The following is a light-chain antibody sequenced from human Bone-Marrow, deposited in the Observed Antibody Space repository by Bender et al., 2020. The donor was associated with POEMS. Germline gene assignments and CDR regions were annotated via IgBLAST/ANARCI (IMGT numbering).Light chain of an antibody. CDR3: FSCTSRSTWV. J-gene: IGLJ3*02. V-gene: IGLV2-14*01. Sequence: QSALTQPASVSASPGQSITISCTGTSDDIGGYNCVSWFQQHPGKAPKFMIYDVTLRPSEVSHRFSASKSGNTASLTISGLQPEDEADYYCFSCTSRSTWVFGGGTKLTVL. CDR2: DVT. CDR1: SDDIGGYNC.